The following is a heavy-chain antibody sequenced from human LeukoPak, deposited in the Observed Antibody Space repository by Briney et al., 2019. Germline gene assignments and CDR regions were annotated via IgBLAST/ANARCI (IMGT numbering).Heavy chain of an antibody. CDR3: ARHGTITMVRGRLRYYYMDV. D-gene: IGHD3-10*01. CDR2: ISSSSSTK. CDR1: GFTFSSYS. V-gene: IGHV3-48*01. Sequence: GGSLRLSCAASGFTFSSYSMNWVRQAPGKGLEWVSYISSSSSTKYYADSMKGRFTISRDNSKNTLYLQMNSLRAEDTAVYYCARHGTITMVRGRLRYYYMDVWGKGATVTISS. J-gene: IGHJ6*03.